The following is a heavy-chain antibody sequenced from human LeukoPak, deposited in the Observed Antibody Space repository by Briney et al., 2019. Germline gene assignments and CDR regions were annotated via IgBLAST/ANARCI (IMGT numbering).Heavy chain of an antibody. V-gene: IGHV4-38-2*02. CDR3: GRDLGGSGSYYYE. CDR1: GYSISSGYY. D-gene: IGHD3-10*01. J-gene: IGHJ4*02. CDR2: IYHTGTT. Sequence: SETLSLTCAVSGYSISSGYYWGWLRQPPGKGLEWIASIYHTGTTYYNPSLKSRVTISPDTSKNQFSLKLSSVTAADTAVYYCGRDLGGSGSYYYEWGQGTLVTVSS.